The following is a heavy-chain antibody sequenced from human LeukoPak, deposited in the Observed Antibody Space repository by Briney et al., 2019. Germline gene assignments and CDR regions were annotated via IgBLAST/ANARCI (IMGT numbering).Heavy chain of an antibody. CDR1: GGSISSGNYY. V-gene: IGHV4-39*01. CDR2: IYYSGST. D-gene: IGHD5-24*01. Sequence: SETLSLTCTVSGGSISSGNYYWGWIRQPPGKGLEWIGNIYYSGSTYCNPSLKSRVTIPVDTSKNQFSLKLSSVTAADTAVYFCASSPRMATSHFDYWGQGTLVTVSS. J-gene: IGHJ4*02. CDR3: ASSPRMATSHFDY.